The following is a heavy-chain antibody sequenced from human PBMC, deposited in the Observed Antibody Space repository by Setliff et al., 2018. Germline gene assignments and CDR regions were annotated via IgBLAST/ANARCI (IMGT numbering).Heavy chain of an antibody. D-gene: IGHD2-21*02. CDR3: ARLVVTISCYMDV. Sequence: GGSLRLSCAASGFTVSSNYMSWVRQAPGKGLEWVSVIYSDGSTYYAESVKGRFTVSRDNSKNTLYLQMNSLSAEDTAVYFCARLVVTISCYMDVWGRGTTVTVSS. CDR2: IYSDGST. CDR1: GFTVSSNY. J-gene: IGHJ6*04. V-gene: IGHV3-53*01.